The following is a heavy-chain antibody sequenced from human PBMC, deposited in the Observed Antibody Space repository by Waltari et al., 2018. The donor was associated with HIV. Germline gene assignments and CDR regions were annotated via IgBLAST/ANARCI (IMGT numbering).Heavy chain of an antibody. CDR3: ATLRTVTGTIDD. CDR1: TGYITPSYY. Sequence: QLQLQESGPALVKPSDTLPLTCTVSTGYITPSYYWGWVRQSPGTGLEWIGTVYSNGVTHCTPSLESRVTMSVDTSKNQFSLTLTSVTAADTALYFCATLRTVTGTIDDWGQGILVTVSS. D-gene: IGHD4-17*01. CDR2: VYSNGVT. J-gene: IGHJ4*02. V-gene: IGHV4-39*01.